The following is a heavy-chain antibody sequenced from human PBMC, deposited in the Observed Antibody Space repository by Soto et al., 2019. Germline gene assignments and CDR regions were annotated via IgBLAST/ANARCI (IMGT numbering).Heavy chain of an antibody. V-gene: IGHV3-23*01. CDR3: ARDRIFNSLYGIDA. CDR1: GFAFKDYA. Sequence: PGGSLRLSCVASGFAFKDYAMTLVRQAPGGGLEWVAGISGSCVSTYYAGSVKGRFTISRDNSKITVYLQMKNLRADDTAVYYCARDRIFNSLYGIDASGQGPTVTVSS. CDR2: ISGSCVST. D-gene: IGHD2-15*01. J-gene: IGHJ6*02.